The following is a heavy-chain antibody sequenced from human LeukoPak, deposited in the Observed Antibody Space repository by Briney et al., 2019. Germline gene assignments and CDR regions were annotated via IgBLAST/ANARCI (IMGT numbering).Heavy chain of an antibody. D-gene: IGHD3-3*01. CDR2: ISGSGGST. CDR3: AKARRIDVLRFLDPPLRYYYGMDV. J-gene: IGHJ6*02. V-gene: IGHV3-23*01. Sequence: PGRSLRLSCAASGFTFSSYGMHWVRQAPGEGLEWVSGISGSGGSTYYADSVKGRFTISRDNSKNTLYLQMNSLRAEDTAVYYCAKARRIDVLRFLDPPLRYYYGMDVWGQGTTVTVSS. CDR1: GFTFSSYG.